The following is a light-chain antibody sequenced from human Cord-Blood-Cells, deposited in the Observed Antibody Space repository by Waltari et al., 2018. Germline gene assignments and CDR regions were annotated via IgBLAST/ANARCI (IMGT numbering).Light chain of an antibody. Sequence: DIVVTQSPATLSLSPGERATLSCRASQSVSSYLAWYQQKPGQAPRLLTYDASNRATGIPARFSGSGSGTDFTLTISSLEPEDFAVYYCQQRSNWPPYSFGQGTKLEIK. CDR3: QQRSNWPPYS. CDR2: DAS. J-gene: IGKJ2*03. V-gene: IGKV3-11*01. CDR1: QSVSSY.